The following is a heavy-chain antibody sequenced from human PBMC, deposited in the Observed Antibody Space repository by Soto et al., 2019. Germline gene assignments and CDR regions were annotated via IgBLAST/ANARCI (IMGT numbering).Heavy chain of an antibody. CDR2: ISGNGGST. CDR1: GFTFSSYA. Sequence: PGGSLRLSCAASGFTFSSYAMSWVRQAPGKGLEWVSAISGNGGSTFYADSVKGRFTISRDNSKNTLYLQMNSLRAGDTAVYYCAKESKDSSGWYYFDYWGQGTLVTVSS. J-gene: IGHJ4*02. CDR3: AKESKDSSGWYYFDY. V-gene: IGHV3-23*01. D-gene: IGHD6-19*01.